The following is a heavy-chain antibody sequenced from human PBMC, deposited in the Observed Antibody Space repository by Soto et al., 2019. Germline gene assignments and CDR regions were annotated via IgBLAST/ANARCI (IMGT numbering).Heavy chain of an antibody. CDR3: ARHRYCSSTSCADIDY. J-gene: IGHJ4*02. Sequence: SEILCLTCSVADGSISDLYWSCIRQPPRKGLEWIGYIYYSGSTNYNPSLKSRVTISVDTSKNQFSLKLSSVTAADTAVYYCARHRYCSSTSCADIDYWGQGTLVTVSS. CDR2: IYYSGST. V-gene: IGHV4-59*08. D-gene: IGHD2-2*01. CDR1: DGSISDLY.